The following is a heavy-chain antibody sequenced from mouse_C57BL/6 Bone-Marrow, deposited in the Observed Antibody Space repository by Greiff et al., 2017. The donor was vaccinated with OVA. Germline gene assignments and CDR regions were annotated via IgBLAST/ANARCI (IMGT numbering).Heavy chain of an antibody. CDR1: GFTFSSYG. Sequence: EVQGVESGGDLVKPGGSLKLSCAASGFTFSSYGMSWVRQTPDQRLEWVATISSGGSYTYYPDSVKGRFTIARDNAKNTLYLQMSSLKSEDTAVYYCARRCYGSTYYAMDYWGQGTSVTVSS. CDR3: ARRCYGSTYYAMDY. V-gene: IGHV5-6*01. J-gene: IGHJ4*01. CDR2: ISSGGSYT. D-gene: IGHD1-1*01.